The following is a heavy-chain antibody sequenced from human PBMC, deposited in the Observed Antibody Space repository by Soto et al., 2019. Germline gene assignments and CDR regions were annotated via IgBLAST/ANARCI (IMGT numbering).Heavy chain of an antibody. V-gene: IGHV4-59*08. CDR3: ARGWYYDFWSGYYTGAGYYYYYMDV. CDR2: IYYSGRT. J-gene: IGHJ6*03. Sequence: SETLSLTCTVLGGSISSYYWSWIRQPPGQGMEWIGYIYYSGRTNYNPSLKSRVTISVDTSKNQFSLKLSSVTAADTAVYYCARGWYYDFWSGYYTGAGYYYYYMDVWCKGTTVT. D-gene: IGHD3-3*01. CDR1: GGSISSYY.